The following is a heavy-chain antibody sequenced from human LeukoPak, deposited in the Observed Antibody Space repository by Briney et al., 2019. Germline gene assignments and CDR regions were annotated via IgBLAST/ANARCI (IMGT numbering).Heavy chain of an antibody. Sequence: SVKVSCKASGYTFTSYGISWVRQAPGQGLEWMGGIIPIFGTAKYAQKFQGRVTITADESTSTAYMELSSLRSDDTAVYYCASHTQRRNDLFVGDYWGQGTLVTVSS. CDR1: GYTFTSYG. CDR3: ASHTQRRNDLFVGDY. D-gene: IGHD2-8*01. CDR2: IIPIFGTA. J-gene: IGHJ4*02. V-gene: IGHV1-69*13.